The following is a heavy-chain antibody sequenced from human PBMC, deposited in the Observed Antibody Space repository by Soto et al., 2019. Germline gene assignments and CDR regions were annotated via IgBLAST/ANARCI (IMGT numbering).Heavy chain of an antibody. D-gene: IGHD6-13*01. CDR3: GRNWAAAGPFDY. CDR2: ISAYNGNT. V-gene: IGHV1-18*01. J-gene: IGHJ4*02. Sequence: ASVKVSCKASGYTFTSYGISWVRQAPGQGLEWMGWISAYNGNTNYAQKLQGRVTMTTDTSTSTAYMELRSLRSDDTAVYYCGRNWAAAGPFDYWGQGTPVTVSS. CDR1: GYTFTSYG.